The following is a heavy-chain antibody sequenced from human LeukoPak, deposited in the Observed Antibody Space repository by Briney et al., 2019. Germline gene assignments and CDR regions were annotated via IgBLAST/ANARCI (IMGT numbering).Heavy chain of an antibody. D-gene: IGHD6-6*01. CDR3: AKGNIAARQDIMDV. CDR1: GFTFSSYA. Sequence: GGSLRLSCAASGFTFSSYAMSWVRQAPGKGLEGVSLISGSGGSTYYADSVKGRFTISRDNSENTLYLQMNSLRVEDTAVYYCAKGNIAARQDIMDVWGQGTTVTVSS. CDR2: ISGSGGST. J-gene: IGHJ6*02. V-gene: IGHV3-23*01.